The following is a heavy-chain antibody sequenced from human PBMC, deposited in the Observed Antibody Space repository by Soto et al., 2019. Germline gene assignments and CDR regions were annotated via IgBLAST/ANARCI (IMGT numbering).Heavy chain of an antibody. CDR1: GFTFSIYW. J-gene: IGHJ5*02. V-gene: IGHV3-74*01. CDR2: INGDGSRT. CDR3: ARVHDTRGENWFDP. Sequence: PGGSLRLSCASSGFTFSIYWMHWVRQAPGKGLVWVSRINGDGSRTNFADSVKGRFTISRDNAKSTLYLQMNSLRTDDTAVYYCARVHDTRGENWFDPWGQGTLVTVYS. D-gene: IGHD3-22*01.